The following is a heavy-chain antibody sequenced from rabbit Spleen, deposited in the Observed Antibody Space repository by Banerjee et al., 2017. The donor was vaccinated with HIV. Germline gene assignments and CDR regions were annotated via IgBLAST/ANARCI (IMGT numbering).Heavy chain of an antibody. CDR1: GFSFSNKAV. CDR2: INAVTGKA. J-gene: IGHJ4*01. CDR3: ARDLGGVIGWNFGL. Sequence: QEQLVESGGGLVKPEGSLKLSCTASGFSFSNKAVMCWVRQAPGKGLEWIACINAVTGKAVYASWAKGRYTFSRASWTTVTLQMTSLSAADTASYFCARDLGGVIGWNFGLWGQGTLVTVS. D-gene: IGHD1-1*01. V-gene: IGHV1S45*01.